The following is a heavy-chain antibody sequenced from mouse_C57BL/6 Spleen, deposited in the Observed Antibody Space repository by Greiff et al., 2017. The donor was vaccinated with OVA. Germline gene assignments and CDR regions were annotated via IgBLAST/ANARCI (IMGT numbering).Heavy chain of an antibody. V-gene: IGHV5-17*01. Sequence: EVKLMESGGGLVKPGGSLKLSCAASGFTFSDYGMHWVRQAPEKGLEWVAYISRGGSTIYYADTVKGRFTISRDNAKNTLFLQMTSLRSEDTAMYYCARQGYYAMDYWGQGTSVTVSS. J-gene: IGHJ4*01. CDR2: ISRGGSTI. CDR1: GFTFSDYG. CDR3: ARQGYYAMDY.